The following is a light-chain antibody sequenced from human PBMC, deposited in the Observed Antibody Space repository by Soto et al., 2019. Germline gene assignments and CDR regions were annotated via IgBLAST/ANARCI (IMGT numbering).Light chain of an antibody. Sequence: QSALTQPASVSGSPGQSITISCTGTSRDVGGYNYVSWYQQHPGKAPKLIIYEVSNRPSGVSNRFSGSKSGNTASLTISWLQAEDEADYYCTSYTSKSTGVFGTGTKVTVL. CDR2: EVS. V-gene: IGLV2-14*01. CDR3: TSYTSKSTGV. J-gene: IGLJ1*01. CDR1: SRDVGGYNY.